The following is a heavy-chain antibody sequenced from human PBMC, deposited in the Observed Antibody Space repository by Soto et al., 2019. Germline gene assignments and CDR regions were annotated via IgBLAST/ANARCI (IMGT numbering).Heavy chain of an antibody. CDR2: ISTYTGNT. CDR1: GYTFTNYD. V-gene: IGHV1-18*01. J-gene: IGHJ6*02. Sequence: QVHLVQSGAEVKKPGASVKVSCKASGYTFTNYDINWVRQAPGQGLEWMGWISTYTGNTNYAQKLQGRVTMTTDTSTSPADMELRSLRSDDTAVYYCARGYYYGSGRPTPGGMDVGGQGTTVTVSS. CDR3: ARGYYYGSGRPTPGGMDV. D-gene: IGHD3-10*01.